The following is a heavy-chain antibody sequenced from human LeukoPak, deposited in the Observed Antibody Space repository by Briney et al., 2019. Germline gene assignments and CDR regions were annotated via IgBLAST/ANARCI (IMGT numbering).Heavy chain of an antibody. V-gene: IGHV3-74*01. D-gene: IGHD6-13*01. Sequence: GGSLRLSCAASGFTFSTYWMHWVRHAPGKGLVWVSRINGDGGSRNYADSVKGRFTISRDNAKNTLYLQMSSLRVEDTAVYYCASASSHRTAAGGDYWGQGTPVTVST. CDR1: GFTFSTYW. CDR3: ASASSHRTAAGGDY. J-gene: IGHJ4*02. CDR2: INGDGGSR.